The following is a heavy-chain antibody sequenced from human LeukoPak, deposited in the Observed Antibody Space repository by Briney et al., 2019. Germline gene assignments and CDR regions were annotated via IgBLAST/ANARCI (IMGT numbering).Heavy chain of an antibody. Sequence: PGGSLRLSCAASGFTFSSYAMIWVRQAPGKGLEWVSDISASGGSTYYADSVKGRFTVSRDNSKNTVYLQMSSLRADDTALYYCAKGPRQQLVTRFDNWGQGTLVTVSS. J-gene: IGHJ4*02. CDR1: GFTFSSYA. V-gene: IGHV3-23*01. CDR3: AKGPRQQLVTRFDN. CDR2: ISASGGST. D-gene: IGHD6-13*01.